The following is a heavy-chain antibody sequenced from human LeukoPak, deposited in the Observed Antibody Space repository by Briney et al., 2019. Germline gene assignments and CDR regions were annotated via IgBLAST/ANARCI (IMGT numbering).Heavy chain of an antibody. D-gene: IGHD3-22*01. Sequence: SETLSLTCAVYGGSFSGYYWSWVRQPPGQGLEWIGEINHSGSTNYNPSLKSRVTISVDTSKNQFSLKLSSVTAADTAVYYCARGLRYYDSSAPRYWGQGTLVTVSS. CDR3: ARGLRYYDSSAPRY. CDR2: INHSGST. V-gene: IGHV4-34*01. CDR1: GGSFSGYY. J-gene: IGHJ4*02.